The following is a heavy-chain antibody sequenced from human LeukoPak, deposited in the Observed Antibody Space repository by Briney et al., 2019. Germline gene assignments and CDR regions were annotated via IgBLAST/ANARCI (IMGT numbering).Heavy chain of an antibody. V-gene: IGHV3-23*01. CDR3: AREHYYDSSGTLNWFDP. D-gene: IGHD3-22*01. J-gene: IGHJ5*02. CDR2: ISGSGGST. Sequence: PGGSLRLSCAASGFTFSSYAMSWVRQAPGKGLEWVSAISGSGGSTYYADSVKGRFTISRDNAKNSLYLQMNSLRDEDTAVYYCAREHYYDSSGTLNWFDPWGQGTLVTVSS. CDR1: GFTFSSYA.